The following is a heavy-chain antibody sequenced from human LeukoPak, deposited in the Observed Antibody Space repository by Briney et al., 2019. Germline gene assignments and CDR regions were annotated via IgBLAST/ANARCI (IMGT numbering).Heavy chain of an antibody. CDR3: TSHTSANGVVVSPPFGY. CDR2: ISSGGHYI. Sequence: GGSLRLSCAASGFTFNSHGMHWVRQAPGKGLEWVSAISSGGHYIYYADSVKGRFTISRDNSKYILYLQMNSLRADDTAVYYCTSHTSANGVVVSPPFGYWGQGTLVTVSS. D-gene: IGHD2-15*01. CDR1: GFTFNSHG. V-gene: IGHV3-21*04. J-gene: IGHJ4*02.